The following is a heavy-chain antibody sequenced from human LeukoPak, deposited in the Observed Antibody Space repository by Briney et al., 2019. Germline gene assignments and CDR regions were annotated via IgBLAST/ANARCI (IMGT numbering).Heavy chain of an antibody. V-gene: IGHV4-59*13. D-gene: IGHD3-10*01. J-gene: IGHJ6*02. CDR3: ARSRFGSGTYCYYGMDV. Sequence: SETLSLTCSVSGGSISSDYWNWIRQPPGKGLEWIGNIYNSGSTNCNPSLKSRVTISVDTSKNQFSLMVSSVTAADTAVYYCARSRFGSGTYCYYGMDVWGQGTTVTVSS. CDR1: GGSISSDY. CDR2: IYNSGST.